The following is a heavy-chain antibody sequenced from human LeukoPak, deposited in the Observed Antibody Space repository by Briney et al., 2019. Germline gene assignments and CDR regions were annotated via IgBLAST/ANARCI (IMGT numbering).Heavy chain of an antibody. J-gene: IGHJ6*03. CDR3: ARGLRGYTYGDTVYYYMDV. CDR1: GFTLSYYW. CDR2: IKQDGTEK. D-gene: IGHD5-18*01. Sequence: GGSLRLSCAASGFTLSYYWMTWVRQAPGKGLEWVANIKQDGTEKYYVDSVKGRFTISRDNAKNSLYLQMNSLRAGDTAVYYCARGLRGYTYGDTVYYYMDVWGKGTTVTVSS. V-gene: IGHV3-7*01.